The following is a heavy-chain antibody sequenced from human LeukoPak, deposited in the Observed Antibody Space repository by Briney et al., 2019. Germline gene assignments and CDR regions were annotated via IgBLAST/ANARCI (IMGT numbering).Heavy chain of an antibody. CDR2: IYYSGST. Sequence: SETLSLTCTVSGGSISSSSYYWGWIRQPPGKGLEWIGSIYYSGSTYYNPSLKSRVTISVDASKNQFSLKLSSVTAADTAVYYCARDRLWWERPYYFDYWGQGTLVTVSS. V-gene: IGHV4-39*07. D-gene: IGHD1-26*01. CDR1: GGSISSSSYY. J-gene: IGHJ4*02. CDR3: ARDRLWWERPYYFDY.